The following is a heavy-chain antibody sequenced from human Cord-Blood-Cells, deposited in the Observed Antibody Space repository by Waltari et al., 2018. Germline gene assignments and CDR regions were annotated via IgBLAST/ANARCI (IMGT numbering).Heavy chain of an antibody. J-gene: IGHJ6*03. CDR2: IYTRGST. V-gene: IGHV4-4*07. CDR3: AREEGGSSPSYYYYYMDV. CDR1: GGSISSYY. D-gene: IGHD6-6*01. Sequence: QVQLQESGPGLVKPLETLSLPCTVSGGSISSYYWSWTRPPAGKGLEWIGRIYTRGSTNYNPSLKSRVTRSVDTSKNQFSLKLSSVTAADTAVYYCAREEGGSSPSYYYYYMDVWGKGTTVTVSS.